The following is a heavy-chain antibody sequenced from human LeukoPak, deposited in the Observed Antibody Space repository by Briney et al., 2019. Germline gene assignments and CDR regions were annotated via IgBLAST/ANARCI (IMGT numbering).Heavy chain of an antibody. V-gene: IGHV3-48*01. CDR2: ISSSSSTI. J-gene: IGHJ4*02. D-gene: IGHD3-10*01. CDR3: ARGPYELLWFGELSNLFDY. Sequence: GGSLRLSCAASGFTVSSNYMSWVRQAPGKGLEWVSYISSSSSTIYYADSVKGRFTISRDNAKNSLYLQMNSLRAEDTAVYYCARGPYELLWFGELSNLFDYWGQGTLVTVSS. CDR1: GFTVSSNY.